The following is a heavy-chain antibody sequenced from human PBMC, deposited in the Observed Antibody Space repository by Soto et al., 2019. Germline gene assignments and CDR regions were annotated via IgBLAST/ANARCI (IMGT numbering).Heavy chain of an antibody. CDR3: ARDGGLTMVRGVIKNPIDY. J-gene: IGHJ4*02. D-gene: IGHD3-10*01. CDR1: GYTFTSYY. Sequence: ASVKVSCKASGYTFTSYYMHWVRQAPGQGLEWMGIINPSGGSTSYAQKFQGRVTMTRDTSTSTAYMELSSLRSEDTAVYYCARDGGLTMVRGVIKNPIDYWGQGTLVTVSS. CDR2: INPSGGST. V-gene: IGHV1-46*01.